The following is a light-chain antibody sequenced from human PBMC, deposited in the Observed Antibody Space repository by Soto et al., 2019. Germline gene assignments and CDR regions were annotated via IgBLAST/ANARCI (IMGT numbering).Light chain of an antibody. CDR1: SFNIGANYD. Sequence: QSALTQPPSVSGAPGQGVTISCTGSSFNIGANYDVHWYQHLPGTGPKLLIYANSFRPSGVPDRVSAPKSGSSASLAITGLQAEDEADYYCQSYDARLSAYVFGTGTKVTVL. CDR2: ANS. V-gene: IGLV1-40*01. J-gene: IGLJ1*01. CDR3: QSYDARLSAYV.